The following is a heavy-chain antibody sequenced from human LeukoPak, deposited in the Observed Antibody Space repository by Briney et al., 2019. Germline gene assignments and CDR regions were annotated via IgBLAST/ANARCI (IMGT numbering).Heavy chain of an antibody. J-gene: IGHJ6*03. Sequence: GGSLRLSCAASGFTFSSYNRNWVRQAPGKGLEGVSSITSSSSYIYYADSVKGRFTTSRDNAKNSLYLQMDSLRVEDTAEYYCARDPYSGNYGAYYYYYMDVWGKGTTVTVSS. V-gene: IGHV3-21*06. CDR1: GFTFSSYN. CDR3: ARDPYSGNYGAYYYYYMDV. D-gene: IGHD1-26*01. CDR2: ITSSSSYI.